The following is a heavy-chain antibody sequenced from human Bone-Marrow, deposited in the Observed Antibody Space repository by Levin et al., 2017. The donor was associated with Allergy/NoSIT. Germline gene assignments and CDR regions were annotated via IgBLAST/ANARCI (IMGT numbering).Heavy chain of an antibody. J-gene: IGHJ4*02. CDR1: FLPFPPSF. D-gene: IGHD2-15*01. CDR2: ISYDGSNK. CDR3: AKDEVEYCGGGSCYWLGD. V-gene: IGHV3-30*18. Sequence: GESLTLSFSSSFLPFPPSFLLFFLPSPSTFLYFLAVISYDGSNKYYGDSVKGRFTISRDNSRNTLYLQMNSLRAEDTAVYYCAKDEVEYCGGGSCYWLGDWGQGTLVTVSS.